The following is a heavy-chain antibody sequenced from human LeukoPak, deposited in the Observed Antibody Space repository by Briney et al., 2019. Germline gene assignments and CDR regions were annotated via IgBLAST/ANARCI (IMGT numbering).Heavy chain of an antibody. CDR3: ARVRGTWIQLWRGYMDV. Sequence: GESLKISCKGSGYSFTSYWIGWVRQMPGKGLEWMGIIYPGGSDTRYSPSFQGQVTISADKSISTAYLQWSSLKASDTAMYYCARVRGTWIQLWRGYMDVWGKGTTVTVSS. CDR2: IYPGGSDT. V-gene: IGHV5-51*01. J-gene: IGHJ6*03. D-gene: IGHD5-18*01. CDR1: GYSFTSYW.